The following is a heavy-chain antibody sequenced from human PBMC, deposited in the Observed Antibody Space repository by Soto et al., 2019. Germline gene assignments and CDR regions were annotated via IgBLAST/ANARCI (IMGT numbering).Heavy chain of an antibody. CDR3: AREENYYDSSGYDY. CDR2: IWYDGSNK. D-gene: IGHD3-22*01. CDR1: GFTFSSYG. J-gene: IGHJ4*02. Sequence: GGSLRLSCAASGFTFSSYGMHLVRQAPGKGLEWVAVIWYDGSNKYYADSVKGRFTISRDNSKNTLYLQMNSLRAEDTAVYYCAREENYYDSSGYDYWGQGTLVTVSS. V-gene: IGHV3-33*01.